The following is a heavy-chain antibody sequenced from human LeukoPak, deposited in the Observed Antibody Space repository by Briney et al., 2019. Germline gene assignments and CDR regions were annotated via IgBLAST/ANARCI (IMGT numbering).Heavy chain of an antibody. J-gene: IGHJ3*02. D-gene: IGHD4-17*01. CDR2: INPSFNPGVDVT. CDR3: ARDRFTVTTGGAFDI. V-gene: IGHV1-46*01. Sequence: ASVKVSCKASGYTFSSYHIHWVRQAPGQGLEWMGKINPSFNPGVDVTSYAQKFQGRVTMTRDISTNTVYMELSSLTSEDTAVYYCARDRFTVTTGGAFDIWGQGTMVTVSS. CDR1: GYTFSSYH.